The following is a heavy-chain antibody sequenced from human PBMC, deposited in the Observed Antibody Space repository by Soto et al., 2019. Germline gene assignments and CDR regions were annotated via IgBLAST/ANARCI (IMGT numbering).Heavy chain of an antibody. V-gene: IGHV4-61*01. D-gene: IGHD5-18*01. CDR3: ARDGGYSYGVYYYYYGMDV. CDR2: IYYSGST. CDR1: GGSVSSGSYY. Sequence: LETLSLTCTVSGGSVSSGSYYWSWIRQPPGKGLEWIGYIYYSGSTNYNPSLKSRVTISVDTSKNQFSLKLSSVTAADTAVYYCARDGGYSYGVYYYYYGMDVWGQGTTVTVSS. J-gene: IGHJ6*02.